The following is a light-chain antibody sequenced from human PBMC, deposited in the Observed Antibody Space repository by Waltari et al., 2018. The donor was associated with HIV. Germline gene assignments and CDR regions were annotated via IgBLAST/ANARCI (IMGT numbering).Light chain of an antibody. CDR3: CAYAGSTTYGI. V-gene: IGLV2-23*02. CDR2: EVS. Sequence: QSALTQPASVSGSPGQSITISCTGTSSDVGGYTLVSWYQQHPGKAPKLLIYEVSKRPSGVSNRFSGSKSGNTASLTISGLQAEDEADYYCCAYAGSTTYGIFGGGTKLTVL. CDR1: SSDVGGYTL. J-gene: IGLJ2*01.